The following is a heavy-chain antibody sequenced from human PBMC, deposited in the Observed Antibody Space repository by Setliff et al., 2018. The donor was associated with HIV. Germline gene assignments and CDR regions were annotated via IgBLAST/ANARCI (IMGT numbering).Heavy chain of an antibody. D-gene: IGHD3-22*01. CDR3: ARLGGLRYYDSSGYFDY. CDR2: IYTRGST. Sequence: SETLSLTCTVSGGSIDSGNYDWNWVRQPGGKGLEWIGRIYTRGSTKYSPTFESRVTISVDTPKIQFSLRLSSVTAADTAVYYCARLGGLRYYDSSGYFDYWGQGMLVTVSS. J-gene: IGHJ4*02. V-gene: IGHV4-61*02. CDR1: GGSIDSGNYD.